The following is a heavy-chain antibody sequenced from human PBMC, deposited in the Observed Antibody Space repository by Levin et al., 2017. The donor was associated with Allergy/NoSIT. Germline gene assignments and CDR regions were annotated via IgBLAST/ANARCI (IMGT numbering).Heavy chain of an antibody. V-gene: IGHV3-23*01. CDR1: GFTFSNYA. Sequence: GGSLRLSCAASGFTFSNYAMNWVRQAPGKGLEWVSSIDNTGGNPYYADSVKGRFTISRDNSKDTLFLQINGLRAEDTALYFCAKDGDRYGWYFDSWGQGTLVTVSS. D-gene: IGHD5-18*01. CDR3: AKDGDRYGWYFDS. J-gene: IGHJ4*02. CDR2: IDNTGGNP.